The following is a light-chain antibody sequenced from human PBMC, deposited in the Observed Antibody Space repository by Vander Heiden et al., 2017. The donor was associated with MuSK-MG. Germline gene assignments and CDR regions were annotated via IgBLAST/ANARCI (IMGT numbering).Light chain of an antibody. V-gene: IGKV1-5*03. CDR2: KAS. J-gene: IGKJ4*01. Sequence: DIQMTQSPSTLSASIGDSVNITCRAIQSISTWLAWYQQKPGTAPKVLIYKASNLENGVPSRFSDSGSGTEFALTISSLQPDDFATYYCQQDNSYPLTFGGGTKVEIK. CDR1: QSISTW. CDR3: QQDNSYPLT.